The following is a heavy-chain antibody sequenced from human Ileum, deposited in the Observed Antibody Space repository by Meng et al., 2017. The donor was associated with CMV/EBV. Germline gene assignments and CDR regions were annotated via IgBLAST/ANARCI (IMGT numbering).Heavy chain of an antibody. CDR1: GFTFRTYA. Sequence: VQLLESGGHLVQPGGSLTLSCVASGFTFRTYAMTWVCQAPGKGLEWVSTSGTGADTYYADSVKGRFTISRDSSKNTLYLQMHSLRAEDTAIYYCVPYSPPLRYFEYWGPGTLVTVSS. D-gene: IGHD4-17*01. CDR3: VPYSPPLRYFEY. J-gene: IGHJ4*02. V-gene: IGHV3-23*01. CDR2: TSGTGADT.